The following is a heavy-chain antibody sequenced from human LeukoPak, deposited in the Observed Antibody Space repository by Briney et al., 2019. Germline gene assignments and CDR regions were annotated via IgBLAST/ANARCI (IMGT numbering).Heavy chain of an antibody. CDR2: IYYDGRA. CDR1: GFTVSRNV. V-gene: IGHV3-66*02. J-gene: IGHJ6*03. D-gene: IGHD1-14*01. Sequence: AGSLRLSCVASGFTVSRNVMSWIRQAPGKGLEWISLIYYDGRAFYDDSLKGRFTISINTSKNTLFLQMSSLKPEDTAVYYCARVLAGFQEPRYYYYMDVWGKGTTVTVSS. CDR3: ARVLAGFQEPRYYYYMDV.